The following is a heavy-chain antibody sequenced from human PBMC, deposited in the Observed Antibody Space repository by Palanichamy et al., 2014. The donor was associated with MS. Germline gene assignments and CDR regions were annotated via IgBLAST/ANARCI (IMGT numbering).Heavy chain of an antibody. CDR2: ISSSSSII. CDR3: ARDSLAVGLLFDY. Sequence: EVQLVESGGGLVQPGGSLRLSCAASGFTFSSYSMNWVRQTPGKGLEWVSYISSSSSIIYYADSVKGRFTISRDNAKNSLYLQMNSLRDEDTAVYYCARDSLAVGLLFDYWGQGTLVTVSS. D-gene: IGHD6-19*01. V-gene: IGHV3-48*02. J-gene: IGHJ4*02. CDR1: GFTFSSYS.